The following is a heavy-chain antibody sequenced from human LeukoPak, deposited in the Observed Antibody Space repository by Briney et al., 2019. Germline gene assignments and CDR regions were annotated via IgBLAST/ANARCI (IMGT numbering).Heavy chain of an antibody. D-gene: IGHD3-3*01. V-gene: IGHV1-2*02. J-gene: IGHJ5*02. Sequence: GASVKVSCKASGYTFIYYYMYWVRQAPGQGLEWMGWINPNSGGTNYAQKFQGRVTMTRDTSISTAYMELSRLRSHDTAVYYCASLNYDFWSGYLAWGQGTLVTVS. CDR2: INPNSGGT. CDR3: ASLNYDFWSGYLA. CDR1: GYTFIYYY.